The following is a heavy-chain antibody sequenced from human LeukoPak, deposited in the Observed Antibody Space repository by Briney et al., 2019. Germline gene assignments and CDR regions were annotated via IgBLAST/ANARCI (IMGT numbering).Heavy chain of an antibody. J-gene: IGHJ4*02. CDR3: AKVGSGWPGYYFDY. D-gene: IGHD6-19*01. Sequence: GGSLRLSCTTSGFTFGDSAMSWVRQAPGKGLEWVSVIYSGGSTYYADSVKGRFTISRDNSKNTLYLQMNSLRAEDTAVYYCAKVGSGWPGYYFDYWGQGTLVTVSS. CDR1: GFTFGDSA. CDR2: IYSGGST. V-gene: IGHV3-53*01.